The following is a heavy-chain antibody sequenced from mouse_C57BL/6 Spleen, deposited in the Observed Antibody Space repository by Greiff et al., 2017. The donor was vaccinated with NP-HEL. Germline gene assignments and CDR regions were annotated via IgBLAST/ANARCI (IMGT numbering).Heavy chain of an antibody. Sequence: VQLQQPGAELVRPGSSVKLSCKASGYTFTSYWMDWVKQRPGQGLEWIGNIYPSDSETHYNQKFKDKATLTVDKSSSTAYMQLSSLTSEDSAVYYCARSNWDFAWFAYWGQGTLVTVSA. D-gene: IGHD4-1*01. V-gene: IGHV1-61*01. CDR3: ARSNWDFAWFAY. CDR2: IYPSDSET. CDR1: GYTFTSYW. J-gene: IGHJ3*01.